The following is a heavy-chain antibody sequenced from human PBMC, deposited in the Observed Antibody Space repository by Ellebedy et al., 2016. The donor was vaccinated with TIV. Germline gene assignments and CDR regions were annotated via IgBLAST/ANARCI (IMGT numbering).Heavy chain of an antibody. J-gene: IGHJ4*02. Sequence: SETLSLXXSVSGDSIHNKNHYWGWIRQSPGKGLLWIGSIYFSGNTFYNPSLKSRVTISVNSSTNQCSLNLASVTAADTAVYYCARVRSPPAIVGADSWGQGILVTVSS. CDR3: ARVRSPPAIVGADS. V-gene: IGHV4-39*01. CDR1: GDSIHNKNHY. CDR2: IYFSGNT. D-gene: IGHD1-26*01.